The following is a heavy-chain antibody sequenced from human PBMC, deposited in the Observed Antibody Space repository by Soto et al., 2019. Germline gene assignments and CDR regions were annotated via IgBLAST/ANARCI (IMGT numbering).Heavy chain of an antibody. V-gene: IGHV3-30*18. CDR1: GFTFSSFG. J-gene: IGHJ5*02. CDR3: VKEAMTTFGGIYGS. CDR2: ISSDGRSE. Sequence: QVQLVESGGGGVQPGRSLRLSCAASGFTFSSFGMNWVRQFPGKGLEWVAVISSDGRSENHADSVKDRFTISRDNSKNTLYLQMNSLRTEDTAMYFCVKEAMTTFGGIYGSWGQGTLVTVSS. D-gene: IGHD3-16*01.